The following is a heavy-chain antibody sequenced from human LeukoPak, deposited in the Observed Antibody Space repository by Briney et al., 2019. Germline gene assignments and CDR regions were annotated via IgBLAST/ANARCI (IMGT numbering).Heavy chain of an antibody. CDR1: GLTFSSYW. V-gene: IGHV3-7*01. D-gene: IGHD3-16*01. Sequence: GGSLRLSCAASGLTFSSYWMTWVRQAPGKGLEWVAKIKQDGSEKYYVDSVKGRFTISRDNAKNSLYLQMNSLRAEDTAVYYCARGHYVSYYNYYMDVWGKGTTVTVSS. CDR2: IKQDGSEK. J-gene: IGHJ6*03. CDR3: ARGHYVSYYNYYMDV.